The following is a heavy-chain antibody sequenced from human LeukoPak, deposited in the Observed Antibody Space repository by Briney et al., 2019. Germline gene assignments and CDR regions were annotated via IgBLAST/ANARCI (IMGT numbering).Heavy chain of an antibody. CDR2: INDSGST. J-gene: IGHJ4*02. V-gene: IGHV4-34*01. CDR3: AREVYGSGSTIDY. Sequence: SETLSLTCAVYGGSFSGHYWTWIRQSPEKGLEWIGEINDSGSTDYNPSLKSRVTISVDTSKNQFSLKVSSVTAADTAVYYCAREVYGSGSTIDYWGQGTLVTVSS. CDR1: GGSFSGHY. D-gene: IGHD3-10*01.